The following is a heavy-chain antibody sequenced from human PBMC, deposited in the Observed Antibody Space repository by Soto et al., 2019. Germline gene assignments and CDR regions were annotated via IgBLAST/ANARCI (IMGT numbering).Heavy chain of an antibody. CDR1: GFTFSSYA. J-gene: IGHJ6*02. CDR3: AKMTSGSYGRNYGMDV. V-gene: IGHV3-23*01. D-gene: IGHD5-18*01. Sequence: PGGSLRLSCAASGFTFSSYAMSWVRQAPGKGLEWVSAISGSGGSTYYADSVKGRFTISRDNSKNTLYLQMNSLRAEDTAVYYCAKMTSGSYGRNYGMDVWGQGTTVTVSS. CDR2: ISGSGGST.